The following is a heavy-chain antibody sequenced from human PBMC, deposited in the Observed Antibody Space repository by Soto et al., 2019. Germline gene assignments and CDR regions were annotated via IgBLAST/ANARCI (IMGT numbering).Heavy chain of an antibody. D-gene: IGHD3-22*01. CDR3: AKVKYDSSGYYRNFDY. CDR2: IIPRFGTA. J-gene: IGHJ4*02. Sequence: QVQLVQSGADVKKPGSSVKVSCKASGGTFSSYAISWVRQAPGQGLEWVGGIIPRFGTANYAQKFQGRVMITADESTSTAYMELSSLRSEDTAMYYCAKVKYDSSGYYRNFDYWGQGTLVTVSS. V-gene: IGHV1-69*01. CDR1: GGTFSSYA.